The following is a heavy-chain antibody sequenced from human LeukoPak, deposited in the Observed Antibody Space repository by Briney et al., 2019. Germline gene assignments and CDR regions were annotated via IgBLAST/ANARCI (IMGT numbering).Heavy chain of an antibody. CDR2: INTNTGNP. J-gene: IGHJ6*02. CDR3: ARVGCSGGSCYPWEGMDA. CDR1: GYTFTSYA. V-gene: IGHV7-4-1*02. Sequence: GASVKVSCKASGYTFTSYAMNWVRQAPGQGLEWMGWINTNTGNPTYAQGFTGRFVFSLDTSVSTAYLQISSLKAEDTAVYYCARVGCSGGSCYPWEGMDAWGQGTTVTVSS. D-gene: IGHD2-15*01.